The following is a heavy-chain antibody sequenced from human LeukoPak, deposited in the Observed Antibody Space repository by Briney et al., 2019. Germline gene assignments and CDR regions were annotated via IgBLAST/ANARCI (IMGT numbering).Heavy chain of an antibody. V-gene: IGHV4-61*02. D-gene: IGHD3-10*01. CDR1: GNSISSYNYY. J-gene: IGHJ3*02. Sequence: SETLSLTCTVSGNSISSYNYYWSWVRQPAGKGLEWIGRVYPSGNTNYNPYNPSLTGRVTISIDASRNQFSMILTSVTAADTAVYYCARDKSQKGRNSGRYQWGNAFDIWGQGTMVTVSS. CDR2: VYPSGNT. CDR3: ARDKSQKGRNSGRYQWGNAFDI.